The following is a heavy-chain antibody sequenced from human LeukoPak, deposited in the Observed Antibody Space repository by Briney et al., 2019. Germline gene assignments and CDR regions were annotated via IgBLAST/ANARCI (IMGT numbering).Heavy chain of an antibody. D-gene: IGHD4-23*01. V-gene: IGHV1-69*05. CDR2: IIPIFGTA. J-gene: IGHJ6*03. CDR1: GGTFSSYA. Sequence: ASVKVSCKASGGTFSSYAISWVRQAPGQGLEWMGGIIPIFGTANYAQKFQGRVTITTDESTSTAYMELSSLRSEDTAVYYCARGQGRVTVVNPYYYYYYMDVWGKGTTVTVSS. CDR3: ARGQGRVTVVNPYYYYYYMDV.